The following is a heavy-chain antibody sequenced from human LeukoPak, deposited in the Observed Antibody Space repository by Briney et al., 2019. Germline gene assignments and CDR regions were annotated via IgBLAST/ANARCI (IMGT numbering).Heavy chain of an antibody. CDR1: GYTFTSYG. Sequence: ASVKVSCKASGYTFTSYGISWVRQAPGQGLEWMGWISAYNGNTNYAQKLQGRVTMTTDTSTSTAYMELRSLRSDDTAVYYCAREFGIAVAGTKGLVDYWGQGTLVTVSS. J-gene: IGHJ4*02. D-gene: IGHD6-19*01. CDR2: ISAYNGNT. CDR3: AREFGIAVAGTKGLVDY. V-gene: IGHV1-18*01.